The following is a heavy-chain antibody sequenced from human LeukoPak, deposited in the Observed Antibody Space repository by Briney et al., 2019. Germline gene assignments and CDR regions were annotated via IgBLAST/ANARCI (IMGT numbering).Heavy chain of an antibody. V-gene: IGHV3-23*01. CDR1: GFTFSSYA. CDR2: ISGSGGST. Sequence: GGSLRLSCAASGFTFSSYAMSWVRQAPGKGLEWVSAISGSGGSTYYADSVKGRFTISRDNSKNTLYLQMNSLRAEDTAVYYCAKSGYCSGGSCYYYYYMDVWGKGTTVTVPS. D-gene: IGHD2-15*01. J-gene: IGHJ6*03. CDR3: AKSGYCSGGSCYYYYYMDV.